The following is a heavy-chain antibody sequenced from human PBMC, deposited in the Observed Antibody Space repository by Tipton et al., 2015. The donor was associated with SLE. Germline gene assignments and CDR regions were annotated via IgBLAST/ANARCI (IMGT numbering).Heavy chain of an antibody. J-gene: IGHJ4*02. D-gene: IGHD5-12*01. CDR1: GFTFTNAW. CDR3: IPRGYSGY. Sequence: SLRLSCTVSGFTFTNAWTSWVRQAPGKGLEWVGRIKSKADGGTTDYVAPVKGRFTMSRDDSKNTQYLQMNSLKTEDTAVYYCIPRGYSGYWGQGTLVTVSS. CDR2: IKSKADGGTT. V-gene: IGHV3-15*01.